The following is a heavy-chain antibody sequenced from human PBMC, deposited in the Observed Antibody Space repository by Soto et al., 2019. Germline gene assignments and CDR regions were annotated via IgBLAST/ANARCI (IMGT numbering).Heavy chain of an antibody. CDR3: ARGPGGPDGPGDY. J-gene: IGHJ4*02. V-gene: IGHV1-69*13. CDR2: IIPIFGTA. CDR1: GGTFSSYA. Sequence: GASVKVSCKASGGTFSSYAISWVRQAPGQGLEWMGGIIPIFGTANYAQKFQGRVTITADESASTAYMELSSLRSEDTAPYYCARGPGGPDGPGDYWGQGTLVTVSS. D-gene: IGHD2-15*01.